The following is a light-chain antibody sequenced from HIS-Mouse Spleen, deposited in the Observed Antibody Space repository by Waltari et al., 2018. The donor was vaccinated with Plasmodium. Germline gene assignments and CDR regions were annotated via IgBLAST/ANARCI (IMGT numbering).Light chain of an antibody. V-gene: IGKV1-8*01. J-gene: IGKJ2*01. CDR3: QQYYSYPYT. CDR1: QGISSY. CDR2: AAS. Sequence: AIRMTQSPSSLSASTGDRVTITCRASQGISSYLAWYQQKPGKAPKLLIYAASTLQSGVPSMFSGSGSGTDVTLTISCLQSEDFATYYCQQYYSYPYTFGQGTKLEIK.